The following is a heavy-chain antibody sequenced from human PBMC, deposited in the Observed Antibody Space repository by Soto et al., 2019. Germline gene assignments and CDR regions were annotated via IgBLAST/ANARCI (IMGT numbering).Heavy chain of an antibody. D-gene: IGHD6-13*01. V-gene: IGHV4-59*08. J-gene: IGHJ5*02. CDR2: IDYSGST. CDR3: ARRNGLASDFDP. CDR1: GGSISSYY. Sequence: SETLSLTCTVSGGSISSYYWSWIRQPPGKGLEWIGYIDYSGSTNYNPSLKSRVTISVDTSKNQFSLKRSSVTAADTAVYYCARRNGLASDFDPWGQGTLVTVSS.